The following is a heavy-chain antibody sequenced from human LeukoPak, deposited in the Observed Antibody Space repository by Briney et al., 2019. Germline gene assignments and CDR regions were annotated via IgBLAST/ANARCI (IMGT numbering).Heavy chain of an antibody. CDR1: GFTFSSYG. D-gene: IGHD6-19*01. V-gene: IGHV3-23*01. J-gene: IGHJ4*02. Sequence: PGGTLRLSCAASGFTFSSYGMSWVRQAPGKGLEWVSAISGSGGSTYYADSVKGRFTISRDNSKNTLYLQMNSLRAEDTALYYCARDVGEYSSGWLPDYWGQGTLVTVSS. CDR2: ISGSGGST. CDR3: ARDVGEYSSGWLPDY.